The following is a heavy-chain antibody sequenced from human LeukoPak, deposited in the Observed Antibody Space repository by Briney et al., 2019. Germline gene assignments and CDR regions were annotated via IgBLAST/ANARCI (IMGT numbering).Heavy chain of an antibody. CDR2: IYYSGST. V-gene: IGHV4-39*02. D-gene: IGHD6-19*01. Sequence: SVTLSLTCTVSGGSISSSSYYWGWIRQPPGKGLEWIGSIYYSGSTYYNPSLKSRVTISVDTSKNQFSLKLSSVTAADTAVYYCAKDGAVAGHGWFDPWGQGTLVTVSS. CDR1: GGSISSSSYY. CDR3: AKDGAVAGHGWFDP. J-gene: IGHJ5*02.